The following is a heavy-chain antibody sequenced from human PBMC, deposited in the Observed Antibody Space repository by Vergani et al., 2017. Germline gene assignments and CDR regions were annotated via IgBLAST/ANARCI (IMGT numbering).Heavy chain of an antibody. CDR1: GGSIGHYF. J-gene: IGHJ4*02. CDR2: VYEGGKT. CDR3: ASIARAPTRRNPPPDY. Sequence: QVQLHQSGPGLVKPSETMSLTCTVSGGSIGHYFWNWFRQSPGRRLEWIGHVYEGGKTNYNPSLKSRAIISVDTSKNQFSLQLTSVTAADSALYFCASIARAPTRRNPPPDYWGQGILVTVSS. V-gene: IGHV4-59*12. D-gene: IGHD3-16*02.